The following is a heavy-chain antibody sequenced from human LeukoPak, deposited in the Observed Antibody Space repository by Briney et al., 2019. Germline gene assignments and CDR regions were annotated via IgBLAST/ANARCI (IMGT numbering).Heavy chain of an antibody. CDR3: ASHVDDSSGYLHGYYYYYMDV. CDR2: IIPIFGTA. D-gene: IGHD3-22*01. V-gene: IGHV1-69*06. Sequence: SVKVSCKASGGTFSSYAISWVRQAPGQGLEWMGGIIPIFGTANYAQKFQGRVTITADKSTSTAYMELSSLRSEDTAVYYCASHVDDSSGYLHGYYYYYMDVWGKGTTVTVSS. J-gene: IGHJ6*03. CDR1: GGTFSSYA.